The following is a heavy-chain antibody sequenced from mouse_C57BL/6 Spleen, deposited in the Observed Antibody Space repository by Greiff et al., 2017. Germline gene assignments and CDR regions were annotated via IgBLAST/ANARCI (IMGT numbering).Heavy chain of an antibody. Sequence: QVQLQQSDAELVKPGASVTISCKVSGYTFTDYTIHWMKQRPEQGLEWIGYIYPRDGSTKYNEKFKGKATLTADKSSSTAYMQLISLTSEDSAVYFCARGPYGSSYVYFDVWGTGTTVTVSS. J-gene: IGHJ1*03. V-gene: IGHV1-78*01. CDR3: ARGPYGSSYVYFDV. CDR1: GYTFTDYT. CDR2: IYPRDGST. D-gene: IGHD1-1*01.